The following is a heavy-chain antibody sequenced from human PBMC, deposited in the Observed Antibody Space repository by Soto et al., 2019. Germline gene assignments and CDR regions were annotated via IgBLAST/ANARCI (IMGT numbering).Heavy chain of an antibody. CDR1: GASVSSSHW. CDR3: ARVRPPTSTSPAAVLYYFDY. D-gene: IGHD2-2*01. CDR2: IYHVGFT. Sequence: QVHLQESGPGLVKPSGTLSLTCGVSGASVSSSHWWTWVRQPPGKGLEWIGEIYHVGFTSYNPSLKSRVIMSMDKSRKQFALKMSSVTAADTAVYYCARVRPPTSTSPAAVLYYFDYWGQGSLVTVSS. V-gene: IGHV4-4*02. J-gene: IGHJ4*02.